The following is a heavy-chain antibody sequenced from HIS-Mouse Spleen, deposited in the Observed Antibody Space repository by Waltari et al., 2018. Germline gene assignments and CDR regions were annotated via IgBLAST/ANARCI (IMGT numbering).Heavy chain of an antibody. V-gene: IGHV4-39*07. CDR3: AREIPYSSSWYDWYFDL. CDR2: SYYSGGT. CDR1: GGSISSSSYY. D-gene: IGHD6-13*01. Sequence: QLQLQESGPGLVKPSETLSLTCTVSGGSISSSSYYWGWIRQPPGRGLEWIGSSYYSGGTDYNPSLKSRVTISLDTSKNQFSLKLSAVTAADTAVYYCAREIPYSSSWYDWYFDLWGRGTLVTVSS. J-gene: IGHJ2*01.